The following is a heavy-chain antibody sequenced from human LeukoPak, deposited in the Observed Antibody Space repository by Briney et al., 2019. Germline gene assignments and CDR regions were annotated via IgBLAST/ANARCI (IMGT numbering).Heavy chain of an antibody. CDR2: ISWNSGSI. V-gene: IGHV3-9*01. J-gene: IGHJ4*02. D-gene: IGHD3-22*01. CDR3: AKGYYYDSSGYYFDY. CDR1: GFTFDDYD. Sequence: GRSLRLSCAASGFTFDDYDMHWVRQAPGKGLEWVSGISWNSGSIGYADSVNGRFTISRENAKNSLYLQTNSLRAEDTALYYCAKGYYYDSSGYYFDYWGQGTLVTVSS.